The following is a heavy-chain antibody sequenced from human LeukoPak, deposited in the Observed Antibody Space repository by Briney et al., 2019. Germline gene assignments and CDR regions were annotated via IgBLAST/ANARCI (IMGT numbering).Heavy chain of an antibody. CDR1: GYTFTNYY. J-gene: IGHJ4*02. D-gene: IGHD3-22*01. Sequence: ASVKVSCKTSGYTFTNYYMHWVRQAPGQGLEWMGIINPSGGSTSYAQKFQGRVTMTRDTSTSTVYMELSSLRSEDTAVYYCARDVASSGYYWDWGQGTLATVSS. CDR3: ARDVASSGYYWD. V-gene: IGHV1-46*01. CDR2: INPSGGST.